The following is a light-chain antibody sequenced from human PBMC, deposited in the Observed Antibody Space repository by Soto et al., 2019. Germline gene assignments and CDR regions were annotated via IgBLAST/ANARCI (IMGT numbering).Light chain of an antibody. J-gene: IGLJ1*01. Sequence: QAVVTQPPSVSGTPGQRVTISCSGGSSNIGSGTVNWYQQLPGTAPNLLIYNNNQRPSGVPDRFSGPKSGTSGSLAISGLQSEDEADYYCASWDDSLTGLYVFGTGTKLTVL. CDR3: ASWDDSLTGLYV. CDR1: SSNIGSGT. CDR2: NNN. V-gene: IGLV1-44*01.